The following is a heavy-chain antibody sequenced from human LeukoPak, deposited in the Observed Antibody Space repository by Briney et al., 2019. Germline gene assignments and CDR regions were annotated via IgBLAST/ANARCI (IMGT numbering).Heavy chain of an antibody. CDR2: ISGSGGST. CDR1: GFTFSSYA. Sequence: GGSLRLSCAASGFTFSSYAMSWVRQAPGKGLEWVSAISGSGGSTYYEDSVKGRFTISRDNSKNTLYLQMNSLRAEDTAVYYCAKGRSSWRDAFDIWGQGTMVTVSS. J-gene: IGHJ3*02. CDR3: AKGRSSWRDAFDI. V-gene: IGHV3-23*01. D-gene: IGHD6-13*01.